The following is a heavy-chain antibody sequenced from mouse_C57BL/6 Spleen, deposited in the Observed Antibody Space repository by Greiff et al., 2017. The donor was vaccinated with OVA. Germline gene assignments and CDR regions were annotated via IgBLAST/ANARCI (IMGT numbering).Heavy chain of an antibody. CDR2: ISDGGSYT. Sequence: EVQGVESGGGLVKPGGSLKLSCAASGFTFSSYAMSWVRQTPEKRLEWVATISDGGSYTYYPDNVKGRFTISRDNAKNNLYLQMSHLKSEDTAMYYCARDYYGSSYALYWYFDVWGTGTTVTVSS. D-gene: IGHD1-1*01. CDR3: ARDYYGSSYALYWYFDV. V-gene: IGHV5-4*01. CDR1: GFTFSSYA. J-gene: IGHJ1*03.